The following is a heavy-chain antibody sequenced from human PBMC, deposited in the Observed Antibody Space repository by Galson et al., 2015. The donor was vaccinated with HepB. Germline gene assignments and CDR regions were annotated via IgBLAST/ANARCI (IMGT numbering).Heavy chain of an antibody. V-gene: IGHV7-4-1*02. J-gene: IGHJ5*02. Sequence: SVKVSCKASGYTFTSYAMNWVRQAPGQGLEWMGWINTNTGNPTYAQGFTGRFVFSLDTSVSTAYLQISSLKAEDTAVYYCARDLGPSVWFREQSLDPWGQGTLVTVSS. CDR1: GYTFTSYA. CDR3: ARDLGPSVWFREQSLDP. CDR2: INTNTGNP. D-gene: IGHD3-10*01.